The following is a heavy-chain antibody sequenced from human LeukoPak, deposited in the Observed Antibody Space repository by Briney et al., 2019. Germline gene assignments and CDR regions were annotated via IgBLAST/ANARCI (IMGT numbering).Heavy chain of an antibody. CDR3: ASLGYSIKPYYMDV. D-gene: IGHD6-13*01. Sequence: SETLSLTCTVSGGSISSYYWSWIRQPAGKGLEWIGYIYYSGSTNYNPSLKSRVTISVDTSKNQFSLKLSSVTAADTAVYYCASLGYSIKPYYMDVWGKGTTVTVSS. CDR2: IYYSGST. CDR1: GGSISSYY. J-gene: IGHJ6*03. V-gene: IGHV4-59*01.